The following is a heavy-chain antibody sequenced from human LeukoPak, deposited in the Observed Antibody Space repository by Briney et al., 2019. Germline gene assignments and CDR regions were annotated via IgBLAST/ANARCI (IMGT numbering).Heavy chain of an antibody. V-gene: IGHV4-4*07. D-gene: IGHD3-10*01. CDR1: GGPISSYY. CDR2: IYTSGST. CDR3: ARDLWDLRFGERTNWYFDL. J-gene: IGHJ2*01. Sequence: SGTLSLTCTVSGGPISSYYWSWIRQPAGKGLEWIGRIYTSGSTNYNPSLKSRVTMSVDTSKNQFSLKLSSVTAADTAVYYCARDLWDLRFGERTNWYFDLWGRGTLVTVSS.